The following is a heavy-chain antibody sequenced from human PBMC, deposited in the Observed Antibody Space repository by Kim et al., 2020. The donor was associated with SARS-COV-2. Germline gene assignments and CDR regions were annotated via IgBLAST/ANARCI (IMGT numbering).Heavy chain of an antibody. CDR1: GFTFSSYS. J-gene: IGHJ5*02. D-gene: IGHD6-13*01. CDR3: ARTLSSWSYNWFDP. CDR2: ISSSSSTI. V-gene: IGHV3-48*02. Sequence: GGSLRLSCAASGFTFSSYSMNWVRQAPGKGLEWVSYISSSSSTIYYADSVKGRFTISRDNAKNSLYLQMNSLRDEDTAVYYCARTLSSWSYNWFDPWGQGTLVTVSS.